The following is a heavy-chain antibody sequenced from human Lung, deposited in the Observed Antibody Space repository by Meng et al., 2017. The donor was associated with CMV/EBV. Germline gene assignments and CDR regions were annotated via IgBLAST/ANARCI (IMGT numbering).Heavy chain of an antibody. CDR3: VKGAAGLVP. Sequence: GEXXKISCAASGFTFTSYGVSWVRQAPGKGLEWVSLIYNDGSRTYYADSVKGRFTISRDNSKNTASLQMNNLRVEDSAVYYCVKGAAGLVPWGQGTLVTVSS. V-gene: IGHV3-23*03. CDR2: IYNDGSRT. D-gene: IGHD3/OR15-3a*01. CDR1: GFTFTSYG. J-gene: IGHJ4*02.